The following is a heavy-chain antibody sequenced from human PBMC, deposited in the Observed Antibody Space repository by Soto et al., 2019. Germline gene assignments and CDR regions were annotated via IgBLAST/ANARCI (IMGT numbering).Heavy chain of an antibody. Sequence: GGSLRLSCAASGFTFSSYSMNWVRQAPGKGLEWVSSISSSSSYIYYADSVKGRFTISRDNAKNSLYLQMNSLRAEDTAVYYCARDLNPIAVADGGGFQHWGQGTLVTVSS. D-gene: IGHD6-19*01. CDR3: ARDLNPIAVADGGGFQH. V-gene: IGHV3-21*01. CDR1: GFTFSSYS. CDR2: ISSSSSYI. J-gene: IGHJ1*01.